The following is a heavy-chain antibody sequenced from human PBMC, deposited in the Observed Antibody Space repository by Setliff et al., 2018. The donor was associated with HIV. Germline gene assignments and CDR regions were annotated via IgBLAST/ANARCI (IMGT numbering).Heavy chain of an antibody. CDR3: ARNPRIAVAGTDYYNYMDV. D-gene: IGHD6-19*01. CDR2: INPSGGST. CDR1: GGTFSSYA. Sequence: ASVKVSCKASGGTFSSYAISWVRQAPGQGLEWMGIINPSGGSTGYAQKFQGRVTMTRDTSTSTVYMELSSLRSEDTAVYYCARNPRIAVAGTDYYNYMDVWGKGTTVTVSS. J-gene: IGHJ6*03. V-gene: IGHV1-46*01.